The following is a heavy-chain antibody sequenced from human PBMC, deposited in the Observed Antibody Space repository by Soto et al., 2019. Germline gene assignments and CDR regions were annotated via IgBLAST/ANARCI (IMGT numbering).Heavy chain of an antibody. J-gene: IGHJ4*02. Sequence: FVFRGGGRHSVHQAPGKGLEWVAVIWNDVSKKYYADSMKGRFTISRENSKNTLYLQINSLRAEDAAVYYCARGYGVKPKDYYFDYWGQGTLVTVSS. V-gene: IGHV3-33*01. CDR1: FVFRGGG. CDR2: IWNDVSKK. D-gene: IGHD4-17*01. CDR3: ARGYGVKPKDYYFDY.